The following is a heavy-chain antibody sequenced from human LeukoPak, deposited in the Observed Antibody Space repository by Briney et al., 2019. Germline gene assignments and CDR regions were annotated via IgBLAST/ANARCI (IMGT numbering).Heavy chain of an antibody. J-gene: IGHJ5*02. CDR2: IYTSGST. CDR1: GVSISSGSYY. CDR3: ARVAANWFDP. V-gene: IGHV4-61*02. Sequence: SQTLSLTCTVSGVSISSGSYYWSWIRQPAGKGLEWIGRIYTSGSTNYNPSLKSRVTISVDTSKNQFSLKLSSVTAADTAVYYCARVAANWFDPWGQGTLVTVSS.